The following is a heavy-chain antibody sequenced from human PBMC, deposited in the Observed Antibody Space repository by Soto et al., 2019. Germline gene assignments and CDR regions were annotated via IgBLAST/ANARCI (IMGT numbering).Heavy chain of an antibody. CDR2: INWSSDST. Sequence: GGSLRLSCAASGFSIEAHVLSWVRQVPGKGLEWVSGINWSSDSTGYADSVRGRFTISRDNAKNSLSLQMNSLRAADTAVYYCARETSTGNYYMDVWGKGTTVTVSS. J-gene: IGHJ6*03. V-gene: IGHV3-20*04. D-gene: IGHD2-2*01. CDR3: ARETSTGNYYMDV. CDR1: GFSIEAHV.